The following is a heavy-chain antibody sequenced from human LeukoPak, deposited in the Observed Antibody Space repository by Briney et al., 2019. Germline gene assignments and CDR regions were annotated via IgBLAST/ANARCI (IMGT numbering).Heavy chain of an antibody. J-gene: IGHJ4*02. CDR2: TDAGGSST. D-gene: IGHD4-23*01. Sequence: GGSLRLSCAASELNFENHLMHWVRQVPGKGLEWVSRTDAGGSSTSYADSVRGRFSISRDNGKSTLYLQMNSLRVEDTAVYYCARGPPIGGGAYVGDYWGQGTLVSVSS. CDR3: ARGPPIGGGAYVGDY. V-gene: IGHV3-74*01. CDR1: ELNFENHL.